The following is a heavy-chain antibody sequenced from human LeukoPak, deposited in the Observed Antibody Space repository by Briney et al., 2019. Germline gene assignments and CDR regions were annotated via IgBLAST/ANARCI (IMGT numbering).Heavy chain of an antibody. CDR1: GGTFSSYA. V-gene: IGHV1-69*05. CDR3: ARGMVGYYYDSSGPDPDAFDI. Sequence: SVKVSCKASGGTFSSYAISWVRQAPGQGLEWMGGIIPIFGTANYAQKFQGRVTITTDESTSTAYMELSSLRSEDTAVYYCARGMVGYYYDSSGPDPDAFDIWGQGTMVTVSS. J-gene: IGHJ3*02. D-gene: IGHD3-22*01. CDR2: IIPIFGTA.